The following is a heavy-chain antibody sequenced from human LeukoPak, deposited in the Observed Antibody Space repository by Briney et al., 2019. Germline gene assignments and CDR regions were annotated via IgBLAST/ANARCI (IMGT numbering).Heavy chain of an antibody. J-gene: IGHJ4*02. D-gene: IGHD3-3*01. CDR2: ISGSGGST. CDR1: GFTFSSYA. CDR3: ASTYYDFWSDWDY. Sequence: PGGSPRLSCAASGFTFSSYAMSWVRQAPGKGLEWVSAISGSGGSTYYADSVKGRFTISRDNSKNTLYLQMNSLRAEDTAVYYCASTYYDFWSDWDYWGQGTLVTVSS. V-gene: IGHV3-23*01.